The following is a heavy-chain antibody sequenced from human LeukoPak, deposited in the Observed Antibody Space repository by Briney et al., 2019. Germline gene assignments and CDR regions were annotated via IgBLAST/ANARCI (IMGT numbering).Heavy chain of an antibody. D-gene: IGHD4-17*01. CDR3: AGYGEYWDWYFDL. CDR2: ISGSGTI. Sequence: KTSETLSLTCTVSGGSIHSYWSWIRQPAGKGLEWIGRISGSGTITYNPALQSRLTISIDTSKNQFSLKLMSVTAADTAVYYCAGYGEYWDWYFDLWGRGTPVTVSP. CDR1: GGSIHSY. V-gene: IGHV4-4*07. J-gene: IGHJ2*01.